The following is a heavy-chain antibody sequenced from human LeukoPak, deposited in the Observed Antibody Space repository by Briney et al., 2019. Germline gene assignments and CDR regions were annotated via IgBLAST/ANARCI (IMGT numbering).Heavy chain of an antibody. Sequence: ASVKVSCKASGDTFSTYGIIWVRQAPGQGLEWMGWISAYNGNTNYAQKLQGRVTMTTDTSTNTAYMDLRSLRSDDTAVYYCARSDYYYYYMDVWGKGTTVTISS. J-gene: IGHJ6*03. CDR3: ARSDYYYYYMDV. CDR2: ISAYNGNT. V-gene: IGHV1-18*01. CDR1: GDTFSTYG.